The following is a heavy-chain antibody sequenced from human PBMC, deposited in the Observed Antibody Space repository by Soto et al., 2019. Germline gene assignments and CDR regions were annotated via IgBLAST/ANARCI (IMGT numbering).Heavy chain of an antibody. CDR2: ISYDGSDK. J-gene: IGHJ3*02. Sequence: GGSLRLSCVGSGFTFSNYAMHWVRQAPGKGLEWVAFISYDGSDKFYEDSVKGRFTISRDNSKNTLYLQMNSLRVEDTAVYYCAKESDDFEIWGQGTMVTVSS. CDR1: GFTFSNYA. CDR3: AKESDDFEI. V-gene: IGHV3-30*18.